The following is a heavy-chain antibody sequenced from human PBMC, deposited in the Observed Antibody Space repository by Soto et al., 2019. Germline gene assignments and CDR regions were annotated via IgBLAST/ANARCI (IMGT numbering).Heavy chain of an antibody. CDR1: GFTFSSHA. J-gene: IGHJ2*01. D-gene: IGHD2-15*01. V-gene: IGHV3-23*01. CDR2: ISGSGGST. CDR3: AKDLFQDIVVGEGATHEWYFYL. Sequence: EVQLLESGGGLVEPGGSLRLSCAASGFTFSSHAMSWVRQAPGKGLEWVSGISGSGGSTYNADSVKGRFTISRANSKNTLYLEMNSLSAEDTAVYYCAKDLFQDIVVGEGATHEWYFYLWGRVTMVTVSS.